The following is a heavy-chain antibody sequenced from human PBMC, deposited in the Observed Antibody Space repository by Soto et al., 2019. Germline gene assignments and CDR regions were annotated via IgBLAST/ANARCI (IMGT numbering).Heavy chain of an antibody. J-gene: IGHJ6*02. V-gene: IGHV1-69*06. CDR1: GGTFSSYA. CDR2: IIPIFGTA. CDR3: ARDGRSCSSTSCYYYYGMDV. Sequence: QVQLVQSGAEVKKPGSSVTVSCKASGGTFSSYAISWVRQAPGQGLEWMGGIIPIFGTANYAQKFQGRVTITADKSTSTDYMALSSLRSEDTAVYYCARDGRSCSSTSCYYYYGMDVWGQGTTVTVSS. D-gene: IGHD2-2*01.